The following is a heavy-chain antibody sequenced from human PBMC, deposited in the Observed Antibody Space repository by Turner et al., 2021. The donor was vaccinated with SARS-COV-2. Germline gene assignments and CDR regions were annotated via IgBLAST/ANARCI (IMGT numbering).Heavy chain of an antibody. J-gene: IGHJ4*02. Sequence: QQQLQESGPGLVKPSETLSLTCTVSGGSISSSSYYWGWIRQPPGKGLEWIGYIYYSGSTYYNQSLKSRVTISVDTSKNQFSLKLSSVTAADTAVYYCARHSPELRGDYFDYWGQGTLVTVSS. V-gene: IGHV4-39*01. CDR3: ARHSPELRGDYFDY. CDR1: GGSISSSSYY. CDR2: IYYSGST. D-gene: IGHD1-26*01.